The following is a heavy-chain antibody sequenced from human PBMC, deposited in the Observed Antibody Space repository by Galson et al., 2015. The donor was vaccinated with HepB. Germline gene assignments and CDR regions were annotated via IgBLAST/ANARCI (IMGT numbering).Heavy chain of an antibody. J-gene: IGHJ4*02. CDR2: IYYSGST. Sequence: SETLSLTCTVSGGSISSYYWSWIRQPPGKGLEWIGYIYYSGSTNYNPSLKSRVTISVDTSKNQFSLKLSSVTAADTAVYYCARIQAAAGPLTFDYWGQGTLVTVSS. D-gene: IGHD6-13*01. CDR1: GGSISSYY. V-gene: IGHV4-59*08. CDR3: ARIQAAAGPLTFDY.